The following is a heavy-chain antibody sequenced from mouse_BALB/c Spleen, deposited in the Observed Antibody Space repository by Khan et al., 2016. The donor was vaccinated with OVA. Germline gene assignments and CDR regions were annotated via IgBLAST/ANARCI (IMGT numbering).Heavy chain of an antibody. D-gene: IGHD2-5*01. CDR3: ARAYDSNLWFFDV. J-gene: IGHJ1*01. CDR1: GFSLTTYG. Sequence: QVQLKQSGPGLVAPSQSLSITCTVSGFSLTTYGVHWVRQPPGKGLEWLGVIWAGGSTNYNSALMSRLSLNKDNSKTQVFLKMNSLQTDDTASYFCARAYDSNLWFFDVWGAGTTVTVSS. CDR2: IWAGGST. V-gene: IGHV2-9*02.